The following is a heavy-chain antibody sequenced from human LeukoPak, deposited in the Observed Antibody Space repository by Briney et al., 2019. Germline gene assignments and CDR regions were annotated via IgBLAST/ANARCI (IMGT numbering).Heavy chain of an antibody. V-gene: IGHV3-13*03. Sequence: GGSLRLSCAACGFTFSSYDMHWVRQATGKGLEWVSAIGTAGDTYYPGSVKGQFTISRENAKNSLYLQMNSLRAEDTAVYYCARVRLDIVVVPAAVRLDYWGQGTLVTVSS. CDR1: GFTFSSYD. CDR3: ARVRLDIVVVPAAVRLDY. D-gene: IGHD2-2*03. J-gene: IGHJ4*02. CDR2: IGTAGDT.